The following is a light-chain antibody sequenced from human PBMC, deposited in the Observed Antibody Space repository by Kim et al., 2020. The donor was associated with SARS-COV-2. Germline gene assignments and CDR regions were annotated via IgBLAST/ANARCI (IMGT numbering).Light chain of an antibody. Sequence: VALGQTAMITCGGNNIGSKNVRWYQQKPGQAPVLVIYRDTNRPSGIPERFSGSNSGNTATLTISRAQAGDEADYFCQVWDSSTVVFGGGTQLTVL. CDR3: QVWDSSTVV. J-gene: IGLJ2*01. CDR2: RDT. CDR1: NIGSKN. V-gene: IGLV3-9*01.